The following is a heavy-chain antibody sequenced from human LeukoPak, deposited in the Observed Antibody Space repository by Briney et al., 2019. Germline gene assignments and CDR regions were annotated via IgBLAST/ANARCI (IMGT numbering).Heavy chain of an antibody. Sequence: GGSLRLSCAASGFTFSSSWMTWVRQAPGKGLEWVASIREDGSQKSAVDSVRGRFTISRDNSKNTLYLHMDSLRVEDMAVYYCARAYGSGWAPGGYWGQGTLVTVSS. D-gene: IGHD6-19*01. CDR3: ARAYGSGWAPGGY. CDR2: IREDGSQK. V-gene: IGHV3-7*01. J-gene: IGHJ4*02. CDR1: GFTFSSSW.